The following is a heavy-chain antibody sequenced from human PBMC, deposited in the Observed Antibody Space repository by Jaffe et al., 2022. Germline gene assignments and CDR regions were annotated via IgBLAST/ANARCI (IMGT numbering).Heavy chain of an antibody. D-gene: IGHD3-3*01. V-gene: IGHV3-23*01. CDR2: ISGSGGST. J-gene: IGHJ3*02. CDR1: GFTFSSYA. Sequence: EVQLLESGGGLVQPGGSLRLSCAASGFTFSSYAMSWVRQAPGKGLEWVSAISGSGGSTYYADSVKGRFTISRDNSKNTLYLQMNSLRAEDTAVYYCAKEGDDFWSGYPLVGAFDIWGQGTMVTVSS. CDR3: AKEGDDFWSGYPLVGAFDI.